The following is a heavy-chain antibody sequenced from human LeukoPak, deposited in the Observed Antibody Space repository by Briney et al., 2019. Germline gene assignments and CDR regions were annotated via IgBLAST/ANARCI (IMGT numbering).Heavy chain of an antibody. CDR3: ARASVRLRPPDY. CDR2: IYYSGST. D-gene: IGHD4-17*01. CDR1: GGSISNYY. Sequence: SETLSLTCTVSGGSISNYYWTWLRQPPGKGLEWIGYIYYSGSTNYNPSLKSRVTISVDTSKNQFSLKLSSVTAADTAMYYCARASVRLRPPDYWGQGTLVTVSS. V-gene: IGHV4-59*01. J-gene: IGHJ4*02.